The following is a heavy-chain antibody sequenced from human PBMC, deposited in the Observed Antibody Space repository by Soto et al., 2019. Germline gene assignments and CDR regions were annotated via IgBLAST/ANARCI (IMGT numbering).Heavy chain of an antibody. V-gene: IGHV3-23*01. CDR1: GFSFSSFA. D-gene: IGHD1-26*01. CDR3: PNGSELDV. CDR2: IGDSGAST. J-gene: IGHJ6*04. Sequence: EVLLLESGGGLVQPGGSLRLSCEASGFSFSSFAMNWVRQAPGKGLEWVSAIGDSGASTYYADSVKGRFTISRDNSRNTLYLQLTFLRPEDTAVYYCPNGSELDVWGNWTTVTVSS.